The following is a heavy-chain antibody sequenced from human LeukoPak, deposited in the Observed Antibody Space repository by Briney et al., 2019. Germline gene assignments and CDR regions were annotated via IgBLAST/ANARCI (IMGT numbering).Heavy chain of an antibody. D-gene: IGHD3-9*01. V-gene: IGHV1-46*03. CDR1: GYTFTSYD. J-gene: IGHJ4*02. Sequence: SVKLSCKASGYTFTSYDINWVRHAPGQGLEWMGIINPSGGSTNYAQKFQGRVTMTRDTSTSTVYMELSSLRSEDTAVYYCAVLTDTYYDILTGYSGGDYWGQGTLVTVSS. CDR2: INPSGGST. CDR3: AVLTDTYYDILTGYSGGDY.